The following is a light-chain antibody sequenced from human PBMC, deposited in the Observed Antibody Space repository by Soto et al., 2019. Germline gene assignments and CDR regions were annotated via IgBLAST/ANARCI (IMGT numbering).Light chain of an antibody. V-gene: IGKV3-11*01. Sequence: EIVLTQSPATLSLSPGERATLSCRASQSISNYLAWYQQKPGQAPRLLIYDASNRATGIPGRFSGSGSGTDFTLTISSLEPEDFAVYYCHQRSNWPQSTFGQGTRLEIK. CDR1: QSISNY. CDR3: HQRSNWPQST. J-gene: IGKJ5*01. CDR2: DAS.